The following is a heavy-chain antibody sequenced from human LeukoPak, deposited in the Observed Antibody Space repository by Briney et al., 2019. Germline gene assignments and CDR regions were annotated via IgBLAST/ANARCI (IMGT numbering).Heavy chain of an antibody. CDR2: IYPGDSDT. Sequence: GESLKISCKGSGYSFTSYWIGWVRQMPGKGLEWMGIIYPGDSDTRYSPSFQGQVTISADKSISTAYLQWSSLKASDTAKYYCARGGYYYGSGSYLNWFDPWGQGTLVTVSS. D-gene: IGHD3-10*01. CDR1: GYSFTSYW. CDR3: ARGGYYYGSGSYLNWFDP. V-gene: IGHV5-51*01. J-gene: IGHJ5*02.